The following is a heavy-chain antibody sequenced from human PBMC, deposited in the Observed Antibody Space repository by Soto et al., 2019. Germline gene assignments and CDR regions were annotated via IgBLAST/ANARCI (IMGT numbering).Heavy chain of an antibody. D-gene: IGHD1-1*01. CDR2: IYPGDSDT. J-gene: IGHJ5*02. CDR1: GYSFTSYW. CDR3: ARGPRVKKVERRLISYDP. Sequence: GESLKISCKGSGYSFTSYWIGWVRQMPGKGLEWMGIIYPGDSDTRYSPSFQGQVTISADKSISTAYPQWSSLKASDTAMYYCARGPRVKKVERRLISYDPWRQRAPVTVSS. V-gene: IGHV5-51*01.